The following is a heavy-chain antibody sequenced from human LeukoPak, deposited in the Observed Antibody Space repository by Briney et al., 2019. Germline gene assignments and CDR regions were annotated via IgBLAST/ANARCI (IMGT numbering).Heavy chain of an antibody. D-gene: IGHD5-18*01. Sequence: GGSLRLSCAASGFIFSVFWMFWVRQAPGQGLVWVSHISPDGRSTNYADSVKGRFTISRDNARNTLYLQLNSLTAEDTAVYYCAMGYKSAYSWDYWGQGTLVTVSS. V-gene: IGHV3-74*01. CDR2: ISPDGRST. J-gene: IGHJ4*02. CDR1: GFIFSVFW. CDR3: AMGYKSAYSWDY.